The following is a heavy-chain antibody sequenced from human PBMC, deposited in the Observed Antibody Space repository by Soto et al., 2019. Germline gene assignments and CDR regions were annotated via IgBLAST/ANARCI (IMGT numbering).Heavy chain of an antibody. CDR1: GFTFCTYA. CDR3: AKNRGTSVTSPIDY. CDR2: ISGGGESA. D-gene: IGHD4-17*01. Sequence: GGSLRLSCAASGFTFCTYAMTWVRQAPGKGLEWVSVISGGGESAYYADSVRGRFTISRDNSKNTLYLQMNTLRAEDTALYYCAKNRGTSVTSPIDYLGQGTLVTVSS. J-gene: IGHJ4*02. V-gene: IGHV3-23*01.